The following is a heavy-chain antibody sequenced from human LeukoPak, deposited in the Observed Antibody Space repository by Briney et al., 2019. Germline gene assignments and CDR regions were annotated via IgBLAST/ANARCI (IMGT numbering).Heavy chain of an antibody. V-gene: IGHV3-23*01. CDR2: ISGGGGST. J-gene: IGHJ4*02. CDR3: ARDLSYDSSGYYD. D-gene: IGHD3-22*01. CDR1: GFTFSRYG. Sequence: GGSLRLSCAASGFTFSRYGMSWVRQAPGKGLEWVSAISGGGGSTYYADSVKGRFTISRDNSKSTLFLQMNSLRAEDTALYYCARDLSYDSSGYYDWGQGTLVTVSS.